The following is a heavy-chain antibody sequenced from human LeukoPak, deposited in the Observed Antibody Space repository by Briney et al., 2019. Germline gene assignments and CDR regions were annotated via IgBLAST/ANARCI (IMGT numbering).Heavy chain of an antibody. CDR3: ARGIVGATASDY. D-gene: IGHD1-26*01. Sequence: PSETLSLTCTVSGGSISSYYWSWIRQPPGKGLEWIGYIYYSGSTNYNPSLKSRVTISVDTSKNQFPLKLSSVTAADTAVYYCARGIVGATASDYWGQGTLVTVSS. V-gene: IGHV4-59*01. CDR2: IYYSGST. CDR1: GGSISSYY. J-gene: IGHJ4*02.